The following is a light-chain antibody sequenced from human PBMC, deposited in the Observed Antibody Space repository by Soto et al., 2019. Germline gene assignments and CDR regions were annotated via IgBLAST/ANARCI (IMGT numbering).Light chain of an antibody. CDR3: MQVVQTPPT. Sequence: EIVMTQSPLSLPVTPGEPASISCRSSQSLLQSNGNNQLGWVLQKPGQSPQLLMYLGSSRASGVPDRFSGSRSGTDFTLTISRVEHEDFGVYYCMQVVQTPPTFGGGTKDEIK. CDR2: LGS. V-gene: IGKV2-28*01. CDR1: QSLLQSNGNNQ. J-gene: IGKJ4*01.